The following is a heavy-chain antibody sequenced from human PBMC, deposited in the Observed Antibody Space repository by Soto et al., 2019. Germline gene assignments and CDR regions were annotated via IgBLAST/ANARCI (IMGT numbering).Heavy chain of an antibody. CDR3: VRGLPGGFDP. J-gene: IGHJ5*02. CDR1: GFIFSNFD. V-gene: IGHV3-13*01. D-gene: IGHD3-10*01. CDR2: IGFAGDT. Sequence: GGSLRLSCGASGFIFSNFDMHWVRQTTEKGLEWVSGIGFAGDTNYSGSVKGRFTISRENAKNSLFLQMNSLRVGDTAVYYCVRGLPGGFDPWGQGTLVTVSS.